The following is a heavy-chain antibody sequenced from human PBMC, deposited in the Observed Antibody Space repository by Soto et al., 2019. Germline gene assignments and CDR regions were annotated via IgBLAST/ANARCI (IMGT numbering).Heavy chain of an antibody. V-gene: IGHV4-39*01. CDR3: ARERGHGYYFY. J-gene: IGHJ4*02. CDR2: IHYTEST. Sequence: SETLSLTCTVSGGSISSASHYWGWIRQPPGKGLEWIGSIHYTESTHYNPSLKSRVTISVDTSKNQFSLKLSSVTASDTAVYYCARERGHGYYFYWGQGTLVTVPQ. CDR1: GGSISSASHY. D-gene: IGHD3-3*01.